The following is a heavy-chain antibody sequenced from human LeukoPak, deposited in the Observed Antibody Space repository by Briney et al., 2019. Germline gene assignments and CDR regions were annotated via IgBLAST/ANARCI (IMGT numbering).Heavy chain of an antibody. D-gene: IGHD3-10*01. CDR2: IYDSGST. V-gene: IGHV4-59*01. Sequence: SETLSLTCSVSGDSISIYYWSWIRQPPGKGLEWIGYIYDSGSTNYNPSLKSRVTISVDTSKNQFSLKLTSVTAADTAVYYCARDRELGYWGQGTLVTVSS. J-gene: IGHJ4*02. CDR1: GDSISIYY. CDR3: ARDRELGY.